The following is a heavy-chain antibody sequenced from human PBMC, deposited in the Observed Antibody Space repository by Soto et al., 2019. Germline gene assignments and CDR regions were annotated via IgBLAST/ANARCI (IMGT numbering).Heavy chain of an antibody. Sequence: QVQLVESGGGVVQPGRSLRLSCSASGFTFSDFEMYWVRQAPGKGLDWVSFSSYDGSNQYYAGSVKGRFTVSRDNSKKTLFLLMNRLRPEDTAVYFCARRTGTASRFDYWGQGTLVTVSS. CDR3: ARRTGTASRFDY. J-gene: IGHJ4*02. CDR2: SSYDGSNQ. V-gene: IGHV3-30-3*01. CDR1: GFTFSDFE. D-gene: IGHD1-7*01.